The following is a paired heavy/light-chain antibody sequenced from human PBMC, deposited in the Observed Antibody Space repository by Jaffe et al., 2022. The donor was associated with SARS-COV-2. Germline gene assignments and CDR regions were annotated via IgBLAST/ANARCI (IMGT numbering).Heavy chain of an antibody. CDR1: GFTFRSYA. CDR3: ARPHSGNSGFFDY. Sequence: EVQLVESGGGLVKPGGSLRLSCAASGFTFRSYAMDWVRQAPGKGLEWISYIDSTSTSTYYADSVKGRFTISRDNAKNSLYLQMNSLRAEDTAVYYCARPHSGNSGFFDYWGQGTLVTVSS. J-gene: IGHJ4*02. CDR2: IDSTSTST. D-gene: IGHD1-26*01. V-gene: IGHV3-21*01.
Light chain of an antibody. J-gene: IGKJ4*01. V-gene: IGKV3-11*01. CDR2: DAS. CDR1: QSVSNY. CDR3: QQRSTWPLT. Sequence: EIVLTQSPATLSLSPGEGATLSCRASQSVSNYLAWYQQKPGQAPRLLIYDASNRATGIPARFSGSGSGTDFTLTISSLEPEDFAIFYCQQRSTWPLTFGGGTKVEI.